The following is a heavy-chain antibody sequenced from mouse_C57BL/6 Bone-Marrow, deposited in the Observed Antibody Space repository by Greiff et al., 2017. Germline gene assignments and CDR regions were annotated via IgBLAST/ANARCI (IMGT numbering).Heavy chain of an antibody. CDR1: GFNIKDDY. CDR3: TPTYGRSFY. J-gene: IGHJ2*01. D-gene: IGHD1-1*01. V-gene: IGHV14-4*01. Sequence: EVKLMESGAELVRPGASVKLSCTASGFNIKDDYMHWVKQRPEQGLEWIGWIDPENGDTEYASKFQGKATITADTSSNTAYLQLSSLTSEDTAVYYCTPTYGRSFYWGQGTTLTVSS. CDR2: IDPENGDT.